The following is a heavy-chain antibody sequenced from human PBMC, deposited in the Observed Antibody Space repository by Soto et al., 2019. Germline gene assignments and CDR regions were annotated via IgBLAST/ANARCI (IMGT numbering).Heavy chain of an antibody. D-gene: IGHD4-17*01. J-gene: IGHJ6*02. CDR1: GGSISSSSYY. Sequence: PSETLSLTCTVSGGSISSSSYYWGWIRQPPGKGLEWIGSIYYSGSTYYNPSLKSRVTISVDTSKNQFSLKLSSVTAADTAVYYCARQDDYGDYKYYYYYGTDVWGQGTTVTVSS. CDR2: IYYSGST. V-gene: IGHV4-39*01. CDR3: ARQDDYGDYKYYYYYGTDV.